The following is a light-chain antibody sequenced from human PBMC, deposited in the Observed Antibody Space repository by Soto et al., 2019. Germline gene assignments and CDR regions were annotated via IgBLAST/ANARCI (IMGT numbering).Light chain of an antibody. CDR3: QQYNTYST. CDR2: AAS. CDR1: QSISSY. J-gene: IGKJ5*01. V-gene: IGKV1-39*01. Sequence: DIQMTQSPSSLSASVGDRVTITCRASQSISSYLNWYQQKPGKAPQLLIYAASSLQSGVPSRFSGSGSGTDFTLTISSLQPDDFATYYCQQYNTYSTFGQGTRLEI.